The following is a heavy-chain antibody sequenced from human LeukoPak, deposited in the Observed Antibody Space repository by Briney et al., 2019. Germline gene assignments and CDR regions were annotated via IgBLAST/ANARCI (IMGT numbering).Heavy chain of an antibody. CDR2: INHSGST. V-gene: IGHV4-4*02. J-gene: IGHJ4*02. CDR1: GGSIDITNY. D-gene: IGHD3-10*01. Sequence: SSETLSLTCDVSGGSIDITNYWSWVRQAPGKGLEWIGEINHSGSTNYNPSLKSRVTISVDTSKNQFSLKLSSVTAADTAVYYCARRKNTMVRGVITVYGYWGQGTLVTVSS. CDR3: ARRKNTMVRGVITVYGY.